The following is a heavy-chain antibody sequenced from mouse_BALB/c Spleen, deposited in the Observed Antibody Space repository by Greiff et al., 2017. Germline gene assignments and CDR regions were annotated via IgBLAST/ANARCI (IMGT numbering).Heavy chain of an antibody. CDR2: IAPGSGST. Sequence: DLVKPGASVKLSCKASGYTFTSYWINWIKQRPGQGLEWIGRIAPGSGSTYYNEMFKGKATLTVDTSSSTAYIQLSSLSSEDSAVYFCARQITTFPFDYWGQGTTLTVSS. D-gene: IGHD2-4*01. CDR3: ARQITTFPFDY. CDR1: GYTFTSYW. J-gene: IGHJ2*01. V-gene: IGHV1S41*01.